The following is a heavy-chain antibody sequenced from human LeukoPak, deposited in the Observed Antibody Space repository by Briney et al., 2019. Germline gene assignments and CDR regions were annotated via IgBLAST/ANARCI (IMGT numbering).Heavy chain of an antibody. J-gene: IGHJ4*02. CDR1: GFTFSTYA. V-gene: IGHV3-23*01. Sequence: AGGSLRLSCAASGFTFSTYAMSWVREAPGKGLEWVSAISGRGVSTSYADSVRGRFTISRDNSKNTLYLQMNSLRAEDTAVYYCAKAASGNWNDVSDYWRQGTLVTVSS. CDR2: ISGRGVST. D-gene: IGHD1-20*01. CDR3: AKAASGNWNDVSDY.